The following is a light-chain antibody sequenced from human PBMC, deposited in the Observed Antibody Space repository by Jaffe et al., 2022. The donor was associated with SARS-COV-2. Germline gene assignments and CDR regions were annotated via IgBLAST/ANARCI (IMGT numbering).Light chain of an antibody. CDR1: SSNIGNNY. CDR2: DNH. J-gene: IGLJ3*02. V-gene: IGLV1-51*01. Sequence: QSVLTQPPSVSAAPGQKVTISCSGSSSNIGNNYVSWYQQLPGTAPKLLIYDNHQRPSGIPDRFSGSKSGTSATLGITGLQAGDEAYYYCAVWDSSLTAGRVFGGGTKVTVL. CDR3: AVWDSSLTAGRV.